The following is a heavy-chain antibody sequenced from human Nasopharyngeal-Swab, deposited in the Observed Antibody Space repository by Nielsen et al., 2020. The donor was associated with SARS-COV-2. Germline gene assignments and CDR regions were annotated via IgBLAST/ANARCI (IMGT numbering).Heavy chain of an antibody. CDR2: IKSKVDGGRT. CDR1: GFTFNDVG. Sequence: GESLKISCVASGFTFNDVGMHWVRQAPGKGLEWVGRIKSKVDGGRTDYAAPVKDRFIISRDGSKNMLYVQMNSLRTEDTAVYYCSTNKYRSGDDRWGQGTLVTVSS. D-gene: IGHD3-3*01. CDR3: STNKYRSGDDR. J-gene: IGHJ5*02. V-gene: IGHV3-15*01.